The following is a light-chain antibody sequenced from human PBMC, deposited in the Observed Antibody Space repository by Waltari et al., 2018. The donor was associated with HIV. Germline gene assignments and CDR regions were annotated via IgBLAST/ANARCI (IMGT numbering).Light chain of an antibody. CDR3: QQYGSSPSWT. CDR1: QSVSSNY. V-gene: IGKV3-20*01. CDR2: GAS. Sequence: DIVLTQSPGTLSLSPGERATLSCRASQSVSSNYLAWYQQKPGQALRLLIYGASSRASGIPDRFGGSGSGTDFTLTISRLEPEDFAVYYCQQYGSSPSWTFGQGTKVEI. J-gene: IGKJ1*01.